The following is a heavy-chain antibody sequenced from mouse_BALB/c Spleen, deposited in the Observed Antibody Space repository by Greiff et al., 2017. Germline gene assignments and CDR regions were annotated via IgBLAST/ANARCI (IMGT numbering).Heavy chain of an antibody. CDR1: GYSFTGYY. D-gene: IGHD1-1*01. CDR3: ARGDYDYGSSYSFDY. J-gene: IGHJ2*01. V-gene: IGHV1S34*01. CDR2: ISCYNGAT. Sequence: LVKTGASVKISCKASGYSFTGYYMHWVKQSHGKSLEWIGYISCYNGATSYNQKFKGKATFTVDTTSSTAYMQFNSLTSEDSAVYYCARGDYDYGSSYSFDYWGQGTTLTVSS.